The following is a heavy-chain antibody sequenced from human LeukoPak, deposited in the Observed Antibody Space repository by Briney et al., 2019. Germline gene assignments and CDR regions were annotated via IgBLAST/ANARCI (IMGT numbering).Heavy chain of an antibody. V-gene: IGHV3-23*01. D-gene: IGHD3-22*01. CDR1: GFTFSSYG. J-gene: IGHJ5*02. CDR3: ARWYYYETSGLYYGSFDN. Sequence: GSLRLSCAASGFTFSSYGMSWVRQAPGMGLQWVSVIIGSGSRTYYADSVKGRFTISRDNARNTLYLQMNSLRAEDTAVYYCARWYYYETSGLYYGSFDNWGQGTLVIVSS. CDR2: IIGSGSRT.